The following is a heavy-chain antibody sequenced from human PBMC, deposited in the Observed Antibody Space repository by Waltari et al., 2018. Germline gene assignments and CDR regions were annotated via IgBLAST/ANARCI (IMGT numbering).Heavy chain of an antibody. J-gene: IGHJ4*02. CDR1: GGSLSSYY. V-gene: IGHV4-59*01. CDR2: IYYSGST. Sequence: QVQLQESGPGLVKPSETLSLTCTVSGGSLSSYYGSWIRQPPGKGLEWIGYIYYSGSTNYNPALKSRVTISVDTSKNQFSLKVSSVTAADTAVYYCARVSAAGTDWGQGTLVTVSS. D-gene: IGHD6-13*01. CDR3: ARVSAAGTD.